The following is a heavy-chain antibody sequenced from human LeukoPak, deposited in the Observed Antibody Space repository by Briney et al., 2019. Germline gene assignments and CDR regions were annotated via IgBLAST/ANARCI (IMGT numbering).Heavy chain of an antibody. V-gene: IGHV3-23*01. Sequence: GGSLRLSCAASGFTFSSSAMSWVRQAPGKGLEWVSTISGSGDRTYYADSVKGRFTISRDNSKNTLFLRMNSLRAEDTAVYSCAKGYYGSGSYVWFDYWGQGTLVTVSS. CDR1: GFTFSSSA. D-gene: IGHD3-10*01. J-gene: IGHJ4*02. CDR3: AKGYYGSGSYVWFDY. CDR2: ISGSGDRT.